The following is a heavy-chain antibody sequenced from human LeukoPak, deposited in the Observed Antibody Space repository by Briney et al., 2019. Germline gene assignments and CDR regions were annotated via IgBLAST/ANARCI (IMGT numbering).Heavy chain of an antibody. J-gene: IGHJ4*02. D-gene: IGHD3-22*01. CDR3: ATPLDYYDSSGYHQGGD. Sequence: RGSLRLSCAASGFTFSSYWMTWVRQAPGKGLEWVANIKQDGSKKNYMDSVKGRFTISRDNAKNSLYLQMNSLRAEDTAVYYCATPLDYYDSSGYHQGGDWGQGTLVTVSS. CDR2: IKQDGSKK. CDR1: GFTFSSYW. V-gene: IGHV3-7*03.